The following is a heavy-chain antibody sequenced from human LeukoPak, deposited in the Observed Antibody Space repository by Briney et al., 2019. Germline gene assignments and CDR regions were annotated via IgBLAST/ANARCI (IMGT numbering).Heavy chain of an antibody. V-gene: IGHV3-53*01. CDR2: IYSGSST. CDR3: ARGPRPGSSGYPNLVN. CDR1: GFTFSSNY. J-gene: IGHJ1*01. D-gene: IGHD3-22*01. Sequence: GGSLRLSCAASGFTFSSNYMNWVRQAPGKGLEWVSFIYSGSSTNYPASVRGRITISRDTYKNTLHLKNNSRRAEAPAVYYCARGPRPGSSGYPNLVNSGQGTLVTVSS.